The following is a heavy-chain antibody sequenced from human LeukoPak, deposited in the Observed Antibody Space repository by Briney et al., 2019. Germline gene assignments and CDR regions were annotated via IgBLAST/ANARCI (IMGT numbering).Heavy chain of an antibody. J-gene: IGHJ3*02. CDR2: INHSGST. V-gene: IGHV4-34*01. CDR3: ARGPALYSYGTPSDAFDI. Sequence: SETLSLTCAVYGGSFSGYYWSWIRQPPGKGLEWIGEINHSGSTNHNPSLKSRVTISVDTSKNQFSLKLSSVTAADTAVYYCARGPALYSYGTPSDAFDIWGQGTMVTVSS. D-gene: IGHD5-18*01. CDR1: GGSFSGYY.